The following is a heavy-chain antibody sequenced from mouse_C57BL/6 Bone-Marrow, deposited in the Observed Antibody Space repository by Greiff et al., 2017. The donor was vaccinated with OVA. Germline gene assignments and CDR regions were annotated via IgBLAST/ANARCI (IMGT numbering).Heavy chain of an antibody. J-gene: IGHJ2*01. CDR3: TTDIDYRGSSCYDY. CDR1: GFNFKDDY. CDR2: IDPENGDT. D-gene: IGHD1-3*01. Sequence: VQLQQSGAELVRPGASVKLSCTASGFNFKDDYMHWVKQRPEQGLAWIGWIDPENGDTEYASKFQGKATLTADTSSNTAYLQLSSLTSADSAVYDCTTDIDYRGSSCYDYWGQGTTLTVSS. V-gene: IGHV14-4*01.